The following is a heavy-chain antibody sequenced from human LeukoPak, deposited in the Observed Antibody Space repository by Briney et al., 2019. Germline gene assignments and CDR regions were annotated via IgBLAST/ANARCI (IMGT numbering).Heavy chain of an antibody. CDR2: IYYSGST. CDR1: GGSISSYY. J-gene: IGHJ4*02. Sequence: SKTLSLTCTVSGGSISSYYWSWIRQPPGKGLEWIAYIYYSGSTNCNPSLKSRVTISVDTSKNQFSLKLSSVTAADTAVYYCARRAYSSGWYLVDYWGQGTLVTVSS. CDR3: ARRAYSSGWYLVDY. D-gene: IGHD6-19*01. V-gene: IGHV4-59*08.